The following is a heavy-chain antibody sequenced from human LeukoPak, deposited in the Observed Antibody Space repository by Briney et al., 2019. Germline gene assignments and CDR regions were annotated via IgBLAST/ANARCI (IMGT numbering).Heavy chain of an antibody. Sequence: GGSLRLSCAASGFTFSSYAMSWVRQAPGKGLEWVSAISGNGGSSYHADSVEGRFTISRDNSKNTLYLQMNSLRAEDTAVYYCAKGGRYASSANTPVDCWGQGTLVTVSS. CDR1: GFTFSSYA. V-gene: IGHV3-23*01. CDR2: ISGNGGSS. CDR3: AKGGRYASSANTPVDC. J-gene: IGHJ4*02. D-gene: IGHD3-16*01.